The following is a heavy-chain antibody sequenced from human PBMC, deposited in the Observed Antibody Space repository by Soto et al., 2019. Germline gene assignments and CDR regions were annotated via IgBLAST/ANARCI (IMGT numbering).Heavy chain of an antibody. J-gene: IGHJ1*01. CDR2: INWNSGSI. V-gene: IGHV3-9*01. CDR3: VKDESINWYSGHFRH. Sequence: EVQLVESGGGLVQPGRSLRLSCAAPGFTFDDYAMHWVRQVPGKGLEWVSGINWNSGSIGYGDSVKGRFAISRDNAKNSLHLQMNSLSAEDTAFYYCVKDESINWYSGHFRHWGQGTLVTVSS. CDR1: GFTFDDYA. D-gene: IGHD6-13*01.